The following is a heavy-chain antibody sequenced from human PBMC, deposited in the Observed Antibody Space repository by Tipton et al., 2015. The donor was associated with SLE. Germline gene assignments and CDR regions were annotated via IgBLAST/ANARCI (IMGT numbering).Heavy chain of an antibody. D-gene: IGHD3-22*01. CDR1: GGSISSYY. J-gene: IGHJ4*02. Sequence: TLSLTCTVSGGSISSYYWTWIRQPPGKGLEWIGDVHKSGTTNYNPSLKSRVTISLGTSTNQFSLRLSSVTAADTAVYYCARDEYRYDTTGYHLLGHFDFWGQGTLVTVSS. CDR2: VHKSGTT. CDR3: ARDEYRYDTTGYHLLGHFDF. V-gene: IGHV4-59*01.